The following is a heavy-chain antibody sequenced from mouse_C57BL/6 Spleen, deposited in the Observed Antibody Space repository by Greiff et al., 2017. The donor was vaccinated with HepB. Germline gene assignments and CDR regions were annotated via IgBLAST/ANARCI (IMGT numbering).Heavy chain of an antibody. CDR2: IDPETGGT. V-gene: IGHV1-15*01. Sequence: QVQLKESGAELVRPGASVTLSCKASGYTFTDYEMHWVKQTPVHGLEWIGAIDPETGGTAYNQKFKGKAILTADKSSSTAYMELRSLTSEDSAVYYCTRFGDYYGSSPYAMDYWGQGTSVTVSS. J-gene: IGHJ4*01. CDR3: TRFGDYYGSSPYAMDY. D-gene: IGHD1-1*01. CDR1: GYTFTDYE.